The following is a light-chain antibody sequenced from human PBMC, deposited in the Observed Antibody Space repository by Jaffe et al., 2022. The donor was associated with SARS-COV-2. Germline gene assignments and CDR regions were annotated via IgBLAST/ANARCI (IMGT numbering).Light chain of an antibody. Sequence: AIRMTQSPSSFSASTGDRVTITCRASQGLSSYLAWYQQKPGKAPKLLIYAVSTLQSGVPSRFSGSGSGTDFTLTISCLQSEDFARYYCQQPSSYTFGQGTKLELK. CDR3: QQPSSYT. CDR2: AVS. CDR1: QGLSSY. V-gene: IGKV1-8*01. J-gene: IGKJ2*01.